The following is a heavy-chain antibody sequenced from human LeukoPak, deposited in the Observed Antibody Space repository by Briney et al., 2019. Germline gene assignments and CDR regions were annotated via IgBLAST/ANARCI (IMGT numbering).Heavy chain of an antibody. CDR2: ISSSGCTI. J-gene: IGHJ3*02. V-gene: IGHV3-48*03. D-gene: IGHD6-19*01. CDR3: ARASSAWANNASDT. Sequence: GGSLRLSCAASGFTFSSYEMNWVRQAPGKGLEWVSYISSSGCTIFYADSVKGRFTNSRDNAKNSLYLKMNTLRAEATPVYYCARASSAWANNASDTWGQGTMVTVSS. CDR1: GFTFSSYE.